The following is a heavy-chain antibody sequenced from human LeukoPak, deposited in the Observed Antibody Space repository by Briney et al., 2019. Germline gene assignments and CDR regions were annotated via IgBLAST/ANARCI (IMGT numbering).Heavy chain of an antibody. D-gene: IGHD1-26*01. J-gene: IGHJ6*03. V-gene: IGHV4-61*02. CDR2: IYTSGST. Sequence: PSETLSLTCTVSGGSISSDSYYWSWIRQPAGKGLEWIGRIYTSGSTNYNPSLKSRVTISVDTSKNQFPLKLSSVTAADTAVYYCASIRRGEWEPLYGYYMDVWGKGTTVTVSS. CDR3: ASIRRGEWEPLYGYYMDV. CDR1: GGSISSDSYY.